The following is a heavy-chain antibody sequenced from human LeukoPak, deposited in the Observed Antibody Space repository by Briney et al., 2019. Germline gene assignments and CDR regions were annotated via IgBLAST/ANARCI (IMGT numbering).Heavy chain of an antibody. Sequence: SETLSLTCTVSGGSISSGGYYWSWIRQHPGKGLEWIGYIYYSGSTYYNPSLKSRVTISVDTSKNQFSLKLSSVTAADTAVYYCARPRFEDGSADTGYFQHWGQGTLVTVFS. CDR1: GGSISSGGYY. CDR3: ARPRFEDGSADTGYFQH. J-gene: IGHJ1*01. CDR2: IYYSGST. D-gene: IGHD6-6*01. V-gene: IGHV4-31*03.